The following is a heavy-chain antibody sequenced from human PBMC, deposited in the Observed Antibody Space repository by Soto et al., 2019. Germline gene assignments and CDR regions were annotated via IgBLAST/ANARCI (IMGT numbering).Heavy chain of an antibody. V-gene: IGHV1-2*02. CDR1: GYTFTGYF. Sequence: WASVKVSCKASGYTFTGYFMHWVRQAPGQGLEWMGWINPITGGTNYAQKFQGRVAMTRDTSISTAYMELSSLRSDDTAVYYCARPAGGSDSWGQGTLVTVSS. J-gene: IGHJ5*01. CDR2: INPITGGT. CDR3: ARPAGGSDS.